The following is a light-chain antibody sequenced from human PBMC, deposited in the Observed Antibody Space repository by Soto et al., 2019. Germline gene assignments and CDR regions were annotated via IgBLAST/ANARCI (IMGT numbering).Light chain of an antibody. V-gene: IGLV1-44*01. CDR3: AAWDDSLNGYV. CDR2: AYS. Sequence: QAVVTQPPSASGTPGQRVTISCSGSSSNIVSNTVNWYQHLPGAAPKLLMYAYSQRPSGIPDRFSGSKSGASASLAISGLQSEDEADYYCAAWDDSLNGYVFGTGTKLTVL. J-gene: IGLJ1*01. CDR1: SSNIVSNT.